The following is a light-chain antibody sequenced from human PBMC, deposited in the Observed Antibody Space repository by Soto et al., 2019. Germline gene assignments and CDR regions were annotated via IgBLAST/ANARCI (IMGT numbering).Light chain of an antibody. CDR2: GAS. CDR1: QSISGY. CDR3: QQYGSSPIT. V-gene: IGKV3-20*01. Sequence: EIVLTQSPGTLSLSPGERATLSCRASQSISGYLGWYQQKPGQAPRLLIYGASSRASGIPDRFSGSGSGTDFTLTISRLEPEDFAVYYCQQYGSSPITFGRGTRLEIK. J-gene: IGKJ5*01.